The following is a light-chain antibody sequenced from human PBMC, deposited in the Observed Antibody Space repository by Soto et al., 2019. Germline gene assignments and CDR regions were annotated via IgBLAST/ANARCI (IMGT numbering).Light chain of an antibody. J-gene: IGKJ5*01. Sequence: EIVLTQSPGTLSLSPGERAALSCRASQSVNKNYLAWYQQMPGQAPRLLIYDASSRATGIPDRFGGSGSGTDFTLTISRLEPEDFAVYYCQQYGSSAITFGPGTRLEIK. CDR1: QSVNKNY. CDR3: QQYGSSAIT. V-gene: IGKV3-20*01. CDR2: DAS.